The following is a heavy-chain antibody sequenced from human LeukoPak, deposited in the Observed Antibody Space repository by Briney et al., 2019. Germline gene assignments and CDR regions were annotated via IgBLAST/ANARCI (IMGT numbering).Heavy chain of an antibody. J-gene: IGHJ4*02. CDR2: INHNGIT. CDR3: ARSVSGGLECDS. Sequence: PSETLSLTCAAYGGSFSGHYWTWIRQPPGKELEWIGEINHNGITNYNPSLKSRVTISVDTSKNQFSLELRSVTAADTAVYYCARSVSGGLECDSWAQGSLVTVSS. V-gene: IGHV4-34*01. D-gene: IGHD3-16*01. CDR1: GGSFSGHY.